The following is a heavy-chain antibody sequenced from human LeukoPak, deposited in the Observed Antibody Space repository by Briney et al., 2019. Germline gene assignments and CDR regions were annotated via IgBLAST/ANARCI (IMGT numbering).Heavy chain of an antibody. J-gene: IGHJ6*04. CDR2: IYHSGST. V-gene: IGHV4-4*02. Sequence: SETLSLTCAVSGGSISSSNWWSWVRQPPGKGQEWIGEIYHSGSTNYNPSLKSRVTISVDKSKNQFSLKLSSVTAADTAVYYCARVDYGSGSPPLYGMDVWGKGTTVTVSS. CDR1: GGSISSSNW. CDR3: ARVDYGSGSPPLYGMDV. D-gene: IGHD3-10*01.